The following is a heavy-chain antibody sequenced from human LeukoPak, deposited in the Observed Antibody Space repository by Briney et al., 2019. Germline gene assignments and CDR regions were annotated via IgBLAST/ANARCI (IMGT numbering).Heavy chain of an antibody. Sequence: GGSLRLSCAASGFTFSNAWMHWVRQAPGKGLEWVGRIKSKAHGGTTDYAAPVKGRFTISRDDSKNTLYLQTNSLKTEDTAVYYCWDTNWNGDWDYWGQGTLVTVSS. V-gene: IGHV3-15*01. CDR3: WDTNWNGDWDY. J-gene: IGHJ4*02. D-gene: IGHD1-1*01. CDR2: IKSKAHGGTT. CDR1: GFTFSNAW.